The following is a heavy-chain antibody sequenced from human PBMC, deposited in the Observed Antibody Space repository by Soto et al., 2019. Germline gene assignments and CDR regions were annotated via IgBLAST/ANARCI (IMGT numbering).Heavy chain of an antibody. CDR3: ARESEDLTSNFDY. J-gene: IGHJ4*02. CDR2: ISSTTNYI. CDR1: GFTFTRYS. Sequence: GGSLRLSCAASGFTFTRYSMNWVRQAPGKGLEWVSSISSTTNYIYYRDSMKGRFTISRDNAKNSLYLEMNSLRAEDTAVYYCARESEDLTSNFDYWGQGTLVTVSS. V-gene: IGHV3-21*06.